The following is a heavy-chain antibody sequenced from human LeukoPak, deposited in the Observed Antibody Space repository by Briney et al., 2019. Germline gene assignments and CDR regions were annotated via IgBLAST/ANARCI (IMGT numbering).Heavy chain of an antibody. CDR2: IRYDGSNK. D-gene: IGHD2-15*01. CDR3: AKDSVSQNGIFDPFDL. V-gene: IGHV3-30*02. J-gene: IGHJ3*01. Sequence: GGSLRLSCAASGFTFSSYGMHWVRQAPGKGLEWVAFIRYDGSNKYYADSVRGRFIVSRDNSKNTLFLQMNRLRAEDAAVYYCAKDSVSQNGIFDPFDLWGQGTLVTVSS. CDR1: GFTFSSYG.